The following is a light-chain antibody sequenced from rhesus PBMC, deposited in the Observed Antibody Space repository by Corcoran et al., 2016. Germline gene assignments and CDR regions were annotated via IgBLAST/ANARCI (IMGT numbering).Light chain of an antibody. CDR2: AAS. Sequence: DIQMTQSPSSLSASVGDTVTITCRASQGISSYLNWFQQKPGKAPKVLTYAASSLESGVPSRFSGSGSGTDFTLTISSLQPEDFAVYYCLQYYTYPYSFGQGTKVEIK. V-gene: IGKV1-28*02. J-gene: IGKJ2*01. CDR1: QGISSY. CDR3: LQYYTYPYS.